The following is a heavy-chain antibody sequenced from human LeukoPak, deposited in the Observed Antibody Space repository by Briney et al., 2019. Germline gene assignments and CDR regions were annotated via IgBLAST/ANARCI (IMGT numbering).Heavy chain of an antibody. CDR3: AKSGYNRFDY. D-gene: IGHD5-24*01. CDR2: ISSSGSTM. J-gene: IGHJ4*02. V-gene: IGHV3-11*01. CDR1: GFIFSDYY. Sequence: GGSLRLSCAASGFIFSDYYMSWIRQAPGKGLEWVSYISSSGSTMYYTDSVKGRFTISRDNSKNTLYLQMNSLIAEDTAVYYCAKSGYNRFDYWGQGTRVTVSS.